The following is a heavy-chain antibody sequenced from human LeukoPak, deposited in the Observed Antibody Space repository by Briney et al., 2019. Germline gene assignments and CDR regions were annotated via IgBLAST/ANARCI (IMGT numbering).Heavy chain of an antibody. CDR1: GGTFSSYA. J-gene: IGHJ6*03. V-gene: IGHV1-69*13. D-gene: IGHD4-11*01. CDR2: IIPIFGTA. CDR3: ARNRVLSSTVTTLRHYYYYYMDV. Sequence: GASVKVSCKASGGTFSSYAISWVRQAPGQGLEWMGGIIPIFGTANYAQKFQGRVTITADESTSTAYMELSSLRSEDTAVYYCARNRVLSSTVTTLRHYYYYYMDVWGKGTTVTVSS.